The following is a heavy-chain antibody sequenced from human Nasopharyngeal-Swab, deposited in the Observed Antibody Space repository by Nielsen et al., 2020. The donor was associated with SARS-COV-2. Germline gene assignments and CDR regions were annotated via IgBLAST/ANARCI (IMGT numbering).Heavy chain of an antibody. V-gene: IGHV3-48*02. Sequence: GGSLRLSCAASGFTFSSYSMNWVRQAPGKGLEWVSYISSSSSTIYYAVSVKGRFTISRDNAKNSLYLQMNSLRDEDTAVYYCARGYSNLPRYNWFDPWGQGTLVTVSS. D-gene: IGHD6-13*01. J-gene: IGHJ5*02. CDR3: ARGYSNLPRYNWFDP. CDR1: GFTFSSYS. CDR2: ISSSSSTI.